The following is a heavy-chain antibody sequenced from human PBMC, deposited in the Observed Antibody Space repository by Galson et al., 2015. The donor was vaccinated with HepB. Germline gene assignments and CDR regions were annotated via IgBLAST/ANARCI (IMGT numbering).Heavy chain of an antibody. CDR3: AREARFLEWSSGLHAFDP. D-gene: IGHD3-3*01. CDR2: IIPIFGTA. CDR1: GGTFSSYA. J-gene: IGHJ5*02. V-gene: IGHV1-69*13. Sequence: SVKVSCKASGGTFSSYAISWVRQAPGQGLEWMGGIIPIFGTANYAQKFQGRVTITADESTSTAYMELSSLRSEDTAVYYCAREARFLEWSSGLHAFDPWGQGTLVTVSS.